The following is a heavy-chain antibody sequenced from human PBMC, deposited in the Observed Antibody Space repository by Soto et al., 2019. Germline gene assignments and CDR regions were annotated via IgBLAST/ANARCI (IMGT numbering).Heavy chain of an antibody. V-gene: IGHV3-48*02. CDR3: ARDWVVYDSAIRTPIAHLDS. Sequence: EVQLVESGGGVVQPGGSLRLSCEASGFTFSSNGMNWVRQAPGKGLEGVSFISIGSSTINYADSVRGRFTISRDTAKNCMYLQMNSLRDEGTCVYLCARDWVVYDSAIRTPIAHLDSWGQGNLVTVSS. J-gene: IGHJ4*02. CDR1: GFTFSSNG. D-gene: IGHD2-8*02. CDR2: ISIGSSTI.